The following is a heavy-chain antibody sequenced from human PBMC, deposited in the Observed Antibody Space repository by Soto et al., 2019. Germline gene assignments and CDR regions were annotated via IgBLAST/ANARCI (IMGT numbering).Heavy chain of an antibody. Sequence: GGSLRLSCTASGFTFSSYGMHWVRQAPGKGLEWVAVIWSDGNEKYYADSVKGRFTISRDNSKNTLYVQMNSLRVEDTAVYYCARDPYCSTTSCSYYFDYWGQGTLVTVSS. D-gene: IGHD2-2*01. CDR2: IWSDGNEK. CDR3: ARDPYCSTTSCSYYFDY. J-gene: IGHJ4*02. CDR1: GFTFSSYG. V-gene: IGHV3-33*01.